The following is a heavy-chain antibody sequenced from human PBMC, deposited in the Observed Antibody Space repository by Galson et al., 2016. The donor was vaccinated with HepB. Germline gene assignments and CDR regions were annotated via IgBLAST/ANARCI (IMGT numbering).Heavy chain of an antibody. V-gene: IGHV3-23*01. CDR2: ISGNGANT. CDR3: ARLNKLLPYFDY. Sequence: SLRLSCAASGFPFDSYSVNWLRQAPGKGLEWVSTISGNGANTYHAGSVKGRFTVSRDNANNTPYLHMNSLRAEDTATYYCARLNKLLPYFDYWGQGILVTVTS. D-gene: IGHD2-15*01. CDR1: GFPFDSYS. J-gene: IGHJ4*02.